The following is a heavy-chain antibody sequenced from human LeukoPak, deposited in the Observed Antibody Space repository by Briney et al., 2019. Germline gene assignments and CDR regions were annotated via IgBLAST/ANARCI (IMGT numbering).Heavy chain of an antibody. D-gene: IGHD2-2*01. CDR2: FDPEDGET. V-gene: IGHV1-24*01. CDR3: ATDPYCSSTSCPDY. Sequence: GASVKVSCKVSGYTLTELSMHWVRQAPGKGLEWMRGFDPEDGETIYAQKFQGRVTMTEDTSTDTAYMELSSLRSEDTAVYYCATDPYCSSTSCPDYWGQGTLVTVPS. J-gene: IGHJ4*02. CDR1: GYTLTELS.